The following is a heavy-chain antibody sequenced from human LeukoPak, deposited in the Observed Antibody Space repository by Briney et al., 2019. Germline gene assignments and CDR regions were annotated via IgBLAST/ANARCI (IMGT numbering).Heavy chain of an antibody. D-gene: IGHD3-3*01. V-gene: IGHV4-30-4*01. CDR2: IYYSGST. Sequence: SETLSLTCTVSGGSISSGDYYWSWIRQPPGKGLEWIGYIYYSGSTYYNPSLKSRVTISVDTSKNQFSLKLSSVTAADTAVYYCARGNDGFWWRGFDPWGQGTLVTVSS. J-gene: IGHJ5*02. CDR1: GGSISSGDYY. CDR3: ARGNDGFWWRGFDP.